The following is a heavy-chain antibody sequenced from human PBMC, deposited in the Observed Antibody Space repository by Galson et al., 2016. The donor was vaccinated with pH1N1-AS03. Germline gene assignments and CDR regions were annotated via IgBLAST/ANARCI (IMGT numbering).Heavy chain of an antibody. V-gene: IGHV3-48*02. Sequence: SLRLSCAASGFTFTSYSMNWVRQAPGKGLEWVSFISDTGTSNYYADSVKGRFTISRDNVENSLSLQMNSLTNEDTAVYYCARDLTYYDGPHYYDGFDIWGQGTLVTVSS. CDR1: GFTFTSYS. CDR2: ISDTGTSN. J-gene: IGHJ3*02. D-gene: IGHD4-23*01. CDR3: ARDLTYYDGPHYYDGFDI.